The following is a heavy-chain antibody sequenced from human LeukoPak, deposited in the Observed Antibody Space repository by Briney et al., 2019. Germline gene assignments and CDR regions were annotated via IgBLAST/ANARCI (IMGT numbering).Heavy chain of an antibody. CDR3: ARGRYNYALEDYFDY. J-gene: IGHJ4*02. CDR1: GGSISSYY. Sequence: SETLSLTCTVSGGSISSYYWSWIRQPPGKGLEWIGYIHYSGSTNYNPSLKSRVTISVDTSKNQFSLKLSSVTAADTAVYYCARGRYNYALEDYFDYWGQGTLVTVSS. D-gene: IGHD5-18*01. CDR2: IHYSGST. V-gene: IGHV4-59*01.